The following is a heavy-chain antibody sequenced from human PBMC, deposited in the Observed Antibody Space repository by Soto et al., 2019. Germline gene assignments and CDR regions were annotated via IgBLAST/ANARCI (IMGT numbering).Heavy chain of an antibody. V-gene: IGHV3-53*01. CDR2: IYSGGST. J-gene: IGHJ4*02. D-gene: IGHD3-10*01. CDR1: GFTVSSNY. Sequence: PGSSLKISCAASGFTVSSNYMSWVRQAPGKGLEWVSVIYSGGSTYYADSVKGRFTISRDNSKNTLYLQMNSLRAEDTAVYYCARDSMVRGVIITYRYWGQGTLVTVSS. CDR3: ARDSMVRGVIITYRY.